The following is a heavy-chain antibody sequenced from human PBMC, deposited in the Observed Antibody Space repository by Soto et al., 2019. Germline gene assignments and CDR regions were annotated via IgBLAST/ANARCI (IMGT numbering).Heavy chain of an antibody. J-gene: IGHJ4*02. Sequence: ASVKVCCKASGYTFTSYAMHWVRQAPGQRLEWMGWISAYNGNTNYAQKLQGRVTMTTDTSTSTAYMELRSLRSDDTAVYYCARRNYYDSSGYYDYFDYWGQGTLVTVSS. V-gene: IGHV1-18*01. CDR3: ARRNYYDSSGYYDYFDY. D-gene: IGHD3-22*01. CDR1: GYTFTSYA. CDR2: ISAYNGNT.